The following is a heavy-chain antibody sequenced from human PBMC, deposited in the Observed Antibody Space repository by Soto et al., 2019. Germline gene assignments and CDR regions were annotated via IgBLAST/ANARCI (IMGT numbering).Heavy chain of an antibody. D-gene: IGHD1-20*01. CDR1: RGSVISSSYY. V-gene: IGHV4-39*01. CDR3: VRHNLGIDWVDT. Sequence: SETLSLTCSVSRGSVISSSYYWGWIRQPPGKGLEWIGSKYFSGSTYYNPSLESRVTISVDTSKNQFSLKLSSVTAEETAVYYCVRHNLGIDWVDTWGKVTMVT. CDR2: KYFSGST. J-gene: IGHJ5*02.